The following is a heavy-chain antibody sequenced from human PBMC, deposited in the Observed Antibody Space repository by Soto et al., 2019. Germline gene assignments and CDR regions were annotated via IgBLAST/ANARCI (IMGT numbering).Heavy chain of an antibody. V-gene: IGHV4-34*01. CDR2: ISHSGTT. CDR1: GGSFSGYY. Sequence: SETLSLTCAVYGGSFSGYYWTWIRQTPGKGLEWIGEISHSGTTNYKPSLKSRVTISADPSKKQFSLNLTSVTAADSGVYYCARGECSSLYCFTRWALDIWGQGTVVTV. CDR3: ARGECSSLYCFTRWALDI. D-gene: IGHD2-2*01. J-gene: IGHJ3*02.